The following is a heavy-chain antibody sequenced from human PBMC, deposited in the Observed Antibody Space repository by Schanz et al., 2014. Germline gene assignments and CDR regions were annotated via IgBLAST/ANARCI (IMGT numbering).Heavy chain of an antibody. CDR2: VYFSGTT. CDR3: ARHGGYYDVLNSFDI. CDR1: GGSISSGESY. D-gene: IGHD3-16*01. J-gene: IGHJ5*02. Sequence: QLQLQESGPGLVKPSETLSLTCTVSGGSISSGESYWGWIRQSPEEGLQYIGSVYFSGTTAYSPSLKGRVTISVDTSKTQFSLMLPSVTAADTAVYFCARHGGYYDVLNSFDIWGQGTLVTVSS. V-gene: IGHV4-39*01.